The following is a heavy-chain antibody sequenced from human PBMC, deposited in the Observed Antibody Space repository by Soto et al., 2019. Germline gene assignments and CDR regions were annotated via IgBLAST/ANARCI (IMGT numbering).Heavy chain of an antibody. CDR2: ITGSGGDT. V-gene: IGHV3-23*01. CDR3: AKGSASGSPYYFDF. CDR1: GFTFSNYA. Sequence: SCAASGFTFSNYAMSWVRQAPGKGLEWVSAITGSGGDTYHADSVKGRFTISRDNSKNTLFLQMNRLRADDTAVYYCAKGSASGSPYYFDFWGQGTLVPVSS. J-gene: IGHJ4*02. D-gene: IGHD6-25*01.